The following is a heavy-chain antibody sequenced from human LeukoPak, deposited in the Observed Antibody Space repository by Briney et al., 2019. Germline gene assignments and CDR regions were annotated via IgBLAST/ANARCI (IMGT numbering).Heavy chain of an antibody. CDR2: IRYDGSNK. CDR1: GFTFSTYG. V-gene: IGHV3-30*02. J-gene: IGHJ4*02. D-gene: IGHD4-11*01. Sequence: GGSLRLSCAASGFTFSTYGIHWVRQAPGKGLEWVAFIRYDGSNKYYADSVKGRFTISRDNAKNSLYLQMNSLRAEDTAVYYCARAHPGDYSDFQFDYWGQGTLVTVSS. CDR3: ARAHPGDYSDFQFDY.